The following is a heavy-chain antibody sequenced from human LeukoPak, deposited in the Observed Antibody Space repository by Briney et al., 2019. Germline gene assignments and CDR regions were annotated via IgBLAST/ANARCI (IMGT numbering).Heavy chain of an antibody. CDR3: ARGDRDMKQDAFDI. Sequence: GGSLRLSYAASGFTFSDYHMNWIRRAPGKGLEWVSYISSSGFTIYFADSVKGRFTISRDNAKNSLYLQMNSLRAEDTAVYYCARGDRDMKQDAFDIWGQGTMVTVSS. J-gene: IGHJ3*02. CDR2: ISSSGFTI. CDR1: GFTFSDYH. D-gene: IGHD5-18*01. V-gene: IGHV3-11*01.